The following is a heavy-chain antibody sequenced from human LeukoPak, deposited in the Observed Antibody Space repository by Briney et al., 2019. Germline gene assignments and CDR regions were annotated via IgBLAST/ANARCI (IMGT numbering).Heavy chain of an antibody. J-gene: IGHJ3*02. V-gene: IGHV5-51*01. Sequence: GESLKISCKGSGYSFTSYWIGWVRQLPGKDLEWMGIIYPGDSDTRYSPSFQGQLTISADKSISTAYLQWSSLKASDTAMYYCARLWYYDYVWGSYRQDDAFDIWGQGTMVTVSS. D-gene: IGHD3-16*02. CDR3: ARLWYYDYVWGSYRQDDAFDI. CDR1: GYSFTSYW. CDR2: IYPGDSDT.